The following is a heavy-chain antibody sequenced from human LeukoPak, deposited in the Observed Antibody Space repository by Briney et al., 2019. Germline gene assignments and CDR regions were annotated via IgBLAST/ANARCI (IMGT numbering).Heavy chain of an antibody. CDR1: AYSISSGYY. Sequence: PSETLSLTCTVSAYSISSGYYWGWIRQPPGKGLEWIGSLYHSGSTYYNPSLKSRVTISVDTSKNQFSLKLSSVTAADTAVYYCARHPYYGSGSWVGRGYYMDVWGKGTTVTISS. D-gene: IGHD3-10*01. V-gene: IGHV4-38-2*02. CDR3: ARHPYYGSGSWVGRGYYMDV. CDR2: LYHSGST. J-gene: IGHJ6*03.